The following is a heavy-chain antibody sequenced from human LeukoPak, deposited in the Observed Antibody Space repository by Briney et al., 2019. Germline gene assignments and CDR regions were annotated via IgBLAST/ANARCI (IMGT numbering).Heavy chain of an antibody. CDR1: GFTFSSYA. CDR3: AKAKGSWNYDRSYFDQ. V-gene: IGHV3-23*01. D-gene: IGHD1-7*01. CDR2: ITISTGGT. Sequence: GGSLRLSCAASGFTFSSYAMSWVRQAPGKGLEWVSGITISTGGTYYADSVKGRFTISRDNSKNTLYLQMNSLRVEDTAVYYCAKAKGSWNYDRSYFDQWGQGSLVTVST. J-gene: IGHJ4*02.